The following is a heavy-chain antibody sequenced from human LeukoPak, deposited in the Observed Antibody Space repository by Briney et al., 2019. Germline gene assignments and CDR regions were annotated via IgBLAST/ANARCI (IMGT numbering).Heavy chain of an antibody. V-gene: IGHV4-39*01. J-gene: IGHJ5*02. CDR1: GGSISSRSYY. Sequence: PSETLSLTCTVSGGSISSRSYYWGWLRQPPGKGMEWIASIFYSGSTYHNPSLKSRVTISVDTSKSQFSLKLSSVTAADTAVYFCARHPLKAYVSDWFDPWGQGTLVTVSS. CDR3: ARHPLKAYVSDWFDP. CDR2: IFYSGST. D-gene: IGHD3-10*02.